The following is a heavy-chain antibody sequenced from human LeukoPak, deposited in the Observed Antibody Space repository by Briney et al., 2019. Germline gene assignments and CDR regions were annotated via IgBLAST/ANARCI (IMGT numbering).Heavy chain of an antibody. D-gene: IGHD3-22*01. CDR3: ARLLDNDISGDPDTFDV. V-gene: IGHV4-59*11. CDR1: GVSLSGHS. Sequence: SETLSLTCAASGVSLSGHSWSWIRQPPGKRLECIGSVPYTGRTKYNPSLQSRVTISIDTSKRQFSLKLTSVTSADTAVYSCARLLDNDISGDPDTFDVWGQGTTVIVSS. J-gene: IGHJ3*01. CDR2: VPYTGRT.